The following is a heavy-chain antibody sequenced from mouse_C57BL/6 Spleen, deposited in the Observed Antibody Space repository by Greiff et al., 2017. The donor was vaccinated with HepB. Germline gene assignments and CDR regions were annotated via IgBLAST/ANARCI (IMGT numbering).Heavy chain of an antibody. V-gene: IGHV1-81*01. D-gene: IGHD2-3*01. CDR2: IYPRSGNT. CDR1: GYTFTSYG. Sequence: VKLQQSGAELARPGASVKLSCKASGYTFTSYGISWVKQRTGQGLEWIGEIYPRSGNTYYNEKFKGKATLTADKSSSTAYMELRSLTSEDSAVYFCARSTDGYFAMDYWGQGTSVTVSS. CDR3: ARSTDGYFAMDY. J-gene: IGHJ4*01.